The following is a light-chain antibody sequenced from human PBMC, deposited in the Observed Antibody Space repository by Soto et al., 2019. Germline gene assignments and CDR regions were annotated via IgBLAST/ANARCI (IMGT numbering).Light chain of an antibody. CDR2: EVS. V-gene: IGLV2-14*01. CDR1: SSDVGGYNY. CDR3: CSYAGAFTYV. Sequence: QSALTQPASVSGSPGQSIIISCTGTSSDVGGYNYVSWYQQHPGKAPKLMIYEVSNRPSGVSNRFSGSKSGNRASLTISGLQAEDEADYYCCSYAGAFTYVFGSGTKLTVL. J-gene: IGLJ1*01.